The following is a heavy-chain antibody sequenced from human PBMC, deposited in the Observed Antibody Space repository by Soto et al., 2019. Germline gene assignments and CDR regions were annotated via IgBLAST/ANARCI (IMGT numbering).Heavy chain of an antibody. Sequence: GGSLRLSCAASGFTFSSYDMQWVRQATGKGLEWVSAIGTAGDTYYPGSVKGRFTISRENAKNSLYLQMNSQRAGDTAVCYCARSPPGGYHYYYGMDVWGQATTVTVSS. D-gene: IGHD3-22*01. J-gene: IGHJ6*02. CDR2: IGTAGDT. CDR3: ARSPPGGYHYYYGMDV. V-gene: IGHV3-13*04. CDR1: GFTFSSYD.